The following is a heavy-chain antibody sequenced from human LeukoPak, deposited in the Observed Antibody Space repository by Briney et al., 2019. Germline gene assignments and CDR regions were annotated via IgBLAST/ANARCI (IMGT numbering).Heavy chain of an antibody. CDR2: IYHTGTT. J-gene: IGHJ4*02. D-gene: IGHD4-17*01. Sequence: SETLSLTCVVSNYSISSGSYWGWIRQPPGKGLQWIGIIYHTGTTYYNPSLKSRVTLSVDTSKNHFSLRLSSVTAAETAVYYCARDCARGGYGDDYFDYWGQGTLVTVSS. V-gene: IGHV4-38-2*02. CDR1: NYSISSGSY. CDR3: ARDCARGGYGDDYFDY.